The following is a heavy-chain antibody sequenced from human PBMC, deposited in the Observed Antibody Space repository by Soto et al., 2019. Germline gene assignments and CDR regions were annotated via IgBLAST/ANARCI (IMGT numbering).Heavy chain of an antibody. CDR1: GFTFSRFW. CDR2: IQQDGSEK. CDR3: ARVRYGGYSYYFDY. D-gene: IGHD4-17*01. J-gene: IGHJ4*02. Sequence: GGSLRLSCAVSGFTFSRFWMGWVRQAPGRGLEWVANIQQDGSEKYYVDSVKGRFTMSKDNVKNSLYLQMNSLGAEDTAVYYCARVRYGGYSYYFDYWGQGALVTVSS. V-gene: IGHV3-7*03.